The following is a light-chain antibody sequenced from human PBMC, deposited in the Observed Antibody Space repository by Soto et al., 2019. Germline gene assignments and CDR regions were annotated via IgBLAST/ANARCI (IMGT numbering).Light chain of an antibody. CDR3: QQYYDSPLT. J-gene: IGKJ4*01. CDR1: QSIGSD. CDR2: GA. V-gene: IGKV3-15*01. Sequence: EIVMTQSPATLSVSPGERATLSCRASQSIGSDLAWFQHKPGQAPRLLIFGASRATGIPARFSGSGSGTDFTLTINILQSEDFAVYYCQQYYDSPLTFGGGTRVEIK.